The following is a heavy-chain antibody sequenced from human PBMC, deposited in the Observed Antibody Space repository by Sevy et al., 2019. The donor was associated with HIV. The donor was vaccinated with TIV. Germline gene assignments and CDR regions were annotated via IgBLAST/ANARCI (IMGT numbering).Heavy chain of an antibody. V-gene: IGHV3-53*01. CDR3: ARIKGASSSYAMDV. D-gene: IGHD2-2*01. CDR2: IYGPGTT. CDR1: GLTVGSLS. J-gene: IGHJ6*02. Sequence: GGSLRLSCVASGLTVGSLSINWVRQAPGKGLEWVSLIYGPGTTFYSDSVKGRFTISRENSNNTLDLQMNSLRAEDTAIYYCARIKGASSSYAMDVWGQGTTVTVSS.